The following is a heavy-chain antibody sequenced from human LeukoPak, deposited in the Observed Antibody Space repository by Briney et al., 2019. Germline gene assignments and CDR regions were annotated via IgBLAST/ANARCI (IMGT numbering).Heavy chain of an antibody. CDR3: AKEMSTVATIEYYYYGMDV. D-gene: IGHD5-12*01. CDR2: ISGSGTTT. J-gene: IGHJ6*02. V-gene: IGHV3-23*01. CDR1: GLTFSSFG. Sequence: GGSLRLSCAASGLTFSSFGMSWVRQAPGKGLEWVSHISGSGTTTYYADSVKGRFTISRDNSKNTLYLQMNSLRAEDTAVYYCAKEMSTVATIEYYYYGMDVWGQGTTVTVSS.